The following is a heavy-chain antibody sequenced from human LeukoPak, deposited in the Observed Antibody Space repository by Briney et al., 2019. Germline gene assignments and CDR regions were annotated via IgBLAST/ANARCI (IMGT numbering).Heavy chain of an antibody. CDR3: VGVAGYLYGYGY. V-gene: IGHV1-2*02. CDR2: INPDSGGT. CDR1: GYTFTDYY. Sequence: ASVKVSCKASGYTFTDYYIHWVRQAPGQGLEWMGWINPDSGGTNYAQKFQGRVTITRDTSISTAYMELSRLRSDDTAVYYCVGVAGYLYGYGYWGQGTLVTVSS. D-gene: IGHD5-18*01. J-gene: IGHJ4*02.